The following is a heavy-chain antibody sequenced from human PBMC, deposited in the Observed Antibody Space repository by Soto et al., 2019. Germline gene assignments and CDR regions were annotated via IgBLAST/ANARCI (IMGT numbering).Heavy chain of an antibody. CDR3: AREGSIARNYYYGMDV. V-gene: IGHV5-51*01. CDR1: GYSFTSYW. Sequence: PGESLKISCKGSGYSFTSYWIGWVRQMPGKGLEWMGIIYPGDYDTRYSPSFQGQVTISADKSISTAYLQWSSLKASDTAMYYCAREGSIARNYYYGMDVWGQGTTVTVSS. CDR2: IYPGDYDT. J-gene: IGHJ6*02. D-gene: IGHD6-6*01.